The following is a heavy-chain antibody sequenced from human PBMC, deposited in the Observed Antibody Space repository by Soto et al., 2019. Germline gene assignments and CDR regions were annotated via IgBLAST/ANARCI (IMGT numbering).Heavy chain of an antibody. CDR3: ARGLKFTTPLVRGVNPYYYYYMDV. D-gene: IGHD3-10*01. V-gene: IGHV1-8*01. CDR2: MNPNSGDT. J-gene: IGHJ6*03. Sequence: QVQLVQSGAEVQKPGASVKVSCKASGYTFSSYDINWVRQATGQGLEWMGWMNPNSGDTNYPQKFQGRVTMTRTTSIATAYMELSSLRSEDTAVYYCARGLKFTTPLVRGVNPYYYYYMDVWGEGTTVTVSS. CDR1: GYTFSSYD.